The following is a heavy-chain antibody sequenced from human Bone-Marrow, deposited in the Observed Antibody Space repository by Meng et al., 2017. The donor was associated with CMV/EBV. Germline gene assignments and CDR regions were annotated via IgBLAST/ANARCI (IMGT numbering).Heavy chain of an antibody. Sequence: GESLKISCVVSEFTLSSYSTHWVRQAPGKGLEWMALISYDGSNEYYADSVKGRFTISRDNSKNTLYLQMNSLRVEDAGVYYCARDLTSSSWYIPDYWGQGALVTVSS. CDR2: ISYDGSNE. V-gene: IGHV3-30*04. CDR3: ARDLTSSSWYIPDY. CDR1: EFTLSSYS. J-gene: IGHJ4*02. D-gene: IGHD6-13*01.